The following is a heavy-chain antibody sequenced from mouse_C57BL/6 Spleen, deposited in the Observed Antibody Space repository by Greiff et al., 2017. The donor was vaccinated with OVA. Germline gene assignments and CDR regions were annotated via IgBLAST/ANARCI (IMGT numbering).Heavy chain of an antibody. CDR1: GYSFTSYY. CDR3: ARGGGTPFAY. V-gene: IGHV1-66*01. CDR2: IYPGSGNT. D-gene: IGHD1-1*01. Sequence: VQLVESGPELVKPGASVKISCKASGYSFTSYYIHWVKQRPGQGLEWIGWIYPGSGNTKYNEKFKGKATLTADTSSSTAYMQLSSLTSEDSAVYYCARGGGTPFAYWGQGTLVTVSA. J-gene: IGHJ3*01.